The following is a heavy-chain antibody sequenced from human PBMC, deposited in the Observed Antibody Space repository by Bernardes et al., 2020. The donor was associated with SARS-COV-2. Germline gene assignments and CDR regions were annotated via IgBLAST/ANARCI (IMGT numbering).Heavy chain of an antibody. V-gene: IGHV3-23*01. J-gene: IGHJ4*02. Sequence: GGSLRLSCAAYAFSFRSYAMTWVRQAPGKGLEWVSAISGNGDTTYNADSVKGRFTISRDNSKSTMYLQMNSLRAEDTAVYYCARSYYDSSGYMLLPFVWGQGTLVTVSS. CDR3: ARSYYDSSGYMLLPFV. CDR2: ISGNGDTT. CDR1: AFSFRSYA. D-gene: IGHD3-22*01.